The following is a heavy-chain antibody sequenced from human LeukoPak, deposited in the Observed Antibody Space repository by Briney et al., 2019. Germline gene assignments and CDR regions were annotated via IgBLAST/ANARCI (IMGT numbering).Heavy chain of an antibody. CDR3: AREAARRRGFDP. J-gene: IGHJ5*02. D-gene: IGHD6-6*01. CDR2: INHSGST. CDR1: GVSFSGYY. Sequence: SETLSLTCAVYGVSFSGYYWSWLRQPPGKGLEWIGEINHSGSTNYNPSLKSRVTISVDTSKNQFSLKLSSVTAADTAVYYCAREAARRRGFDPWGQGTLVTVSS. V-gene: IGHV4-34*01.